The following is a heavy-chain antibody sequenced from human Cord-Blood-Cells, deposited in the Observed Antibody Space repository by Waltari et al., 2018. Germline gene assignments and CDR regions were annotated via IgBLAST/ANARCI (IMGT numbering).Heavy chain of an antibody. V-gene: IGHV3-30*18. CDR1: GFTFSSYG. J-gene: IGHJ3*02. CDR3: AKDFPRGLGAFDI. Sequence: QVQLVESGGGVVQPGRSLRLSCAASGFTFSSYGMHWVRPAPGKGLEWVAVISYDGSNKYYADSVKGRFTISRDNSKNTLYLQMNSLRAEDTAVYYCAKDFPRGLGAFDIWGQGTMVTVSS. D-gene: IGHD3-10*01. CDR2: ISYDGSNK.